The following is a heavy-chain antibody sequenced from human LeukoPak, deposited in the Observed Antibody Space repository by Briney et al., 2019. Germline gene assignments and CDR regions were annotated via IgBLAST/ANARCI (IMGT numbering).Heavy chain of an antibody. CDR1: GFTFSSYN. J-gene: IGHJ6*03. CDR2: ISSSSSTI. CDR3: ARDRESFAVPSMDV. Sequence: GGSLRLSCAASGFTFSSYNMNWVHQAPGKGLEWVSYISSSSSTIYYADSVKGRFTISRDNAKNSLYLQMNSLRVEDTAVYYCARDRESFAVPSMDVRGKGTTVTVSS. D-gene: IGHD4-17*01. V-gene: IGHV3-48*01.